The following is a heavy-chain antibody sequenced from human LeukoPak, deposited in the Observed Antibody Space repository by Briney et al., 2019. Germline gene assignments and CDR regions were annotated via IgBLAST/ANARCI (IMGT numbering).Heavy chain of an antibody. Sequence: SETLSLTCTVSGGSISRGSYYWSWIRQPAGRGLEWIGRISTSGSTNYNPSLKSRVTISVDTSKNQFSLKLNFVTAADTAVYYCARGAAVAFDYWGQGTLATVSS. D-gene: IGHD6-19*01. CDR3: ARGAAVAFDY. V-gene: IGHV4-61*02. J-gene: IGHJ4*02. CDR2: ISTSGST. CDR1: GGSISRGSYY.